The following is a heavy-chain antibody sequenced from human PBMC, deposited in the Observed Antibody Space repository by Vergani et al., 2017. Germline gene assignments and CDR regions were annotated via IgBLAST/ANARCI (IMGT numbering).Heavy chain of an antibody. CDR1: GYTFNSYG. J-gene: IGHJ6*03. CDR3: ASDLRGSQEYWYYYYMDV. D-gene: IGHD1-26*01. V-gene: IGHV1-18*01. CDR2: ISAYNGNT. Sequence: QVQLVQSGAEVKKPGASVKVSCKASGYTFNSYGISWVRQAPGQGLEWMGWISAYNGNTNYAQKIQGRVTMTTDTSTSTAYMELRSLRSDDTAVYYCASDLRGSQEYWYYYYMDVWGKGTTVTVSS.